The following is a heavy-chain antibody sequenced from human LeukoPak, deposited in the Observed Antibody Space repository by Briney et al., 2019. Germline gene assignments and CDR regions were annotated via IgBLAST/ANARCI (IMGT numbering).Heavy chain of an antibody. Sequence: GASVKVSCKASGYTFTGYYMHWVRQAPGQGLEWMGWINPNSGGTNYAQKFQGRVTMTRDTSISTAYMELNRLRSDDTAVYYCARDANSRGYPKLLFDYWGQGTLVSVSS. J-gene: IGHJ4*02. V-gene: IGHV1-2*02. CDR1: GYTFTGYY. D-gene: IGHD3-22*01. CDR2: INPNSGGT. CDR3: ARDANSRGYPKLLFDY.